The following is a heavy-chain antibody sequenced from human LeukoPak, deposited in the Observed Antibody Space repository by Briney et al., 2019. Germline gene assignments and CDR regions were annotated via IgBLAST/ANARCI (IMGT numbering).Heavy chain of an antibody. D-gene: IGHD3-10*01. CDR3: ARILLWFGELTHFDS. J-gene: IGHJ4*02. CDR1: GGSFSGYY. Sequence: SETLSLTCAVYGGSFSGYYWSWIRQPPGKGLEWIGEINHSGRTNYNPSLKSRVTISVDTSMNQFSLRLSSVTAADTAVYYCARILLWFGELTHFDSWGQGTLVTVSS. CDR2: INHSGRT. V-gene: IGHV4-34*01.